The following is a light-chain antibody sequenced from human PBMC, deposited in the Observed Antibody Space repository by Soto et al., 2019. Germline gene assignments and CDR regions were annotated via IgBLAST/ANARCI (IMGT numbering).Light chain of an antibody. Sequence: DIQMTQSPSSLSASVGDRVIITCRASQNINSFLNWYQQKPGMAPKLLIRSASTLHSGVPSRFNGGGSGTEFTLTISSLQFEDFATYYCQQSYSTPTFGQGTKVES. J-gene: IGKJ1*01. CDR3: QQSYSTPT. CDR2: SAS. CDR1: QNINSF. V-gene: IGKV1-39*01.